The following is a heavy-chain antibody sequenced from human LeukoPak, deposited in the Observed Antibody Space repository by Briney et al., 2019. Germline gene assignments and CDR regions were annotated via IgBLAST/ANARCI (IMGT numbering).Heavy chain of an antibody. CDR1: GGSISSSSYY. CDR2: IYYSGST. V-gene: IGHV4-39*01. CDR3: ARTHKNWFDP. J-gene: IGHJ5*02. Sequence: SETLSLTCTVSGGSISSSSYYWGWIRQPPGKGLEWIGSIYYSGSTYYNPSLKSRVTISVDTSKNQFSLKLSSATAADTAVYYCARTHKNWFDPWGQGTLVTVSS.